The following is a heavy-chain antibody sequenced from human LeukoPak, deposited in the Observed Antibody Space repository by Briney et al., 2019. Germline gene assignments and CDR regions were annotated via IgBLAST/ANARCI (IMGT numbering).Heavy chain of an antibody. V-gene: IGHV3-13*01. CDR2: IGTAGDT. D-gene: IGHD1-1*01. J-gene: IGHJ4*02. CDR3: ARVAKERVGGVYYFDY. CDR1: GFTFSDYD. Sequence: GGSLRLSCAASGFTFSDYDMHWVRQATGKGLEWVSAIGTAGDTCYTGSVKGRFTISRENAKNSLYLQMNSLRARDTAVYYCARVAKERVGGVYYFDYWGQGTLVTVSS.